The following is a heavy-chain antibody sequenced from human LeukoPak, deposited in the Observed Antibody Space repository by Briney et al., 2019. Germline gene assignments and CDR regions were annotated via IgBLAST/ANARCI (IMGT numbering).Heavy chain of an antibody. CDR1: GFTFSSYG. Sequence: PGRSLRLSCAASGFTFSSYGMHWVRQAPGKGLEWVAVIWYDGSNKYYADSVKGRFTISRDNSKNTLYLQMNSLRAEDTAVYYCARDDGNSYYYYYGMDVWGQGTTVTVSS. J-gene: IGHJ6*02. CDR2: IWYDGSNK. V-gene: IGHV3-33*01. D-gene: IGHD4-4*01. CDR3: ARDDGNSYYYYYGMDV.